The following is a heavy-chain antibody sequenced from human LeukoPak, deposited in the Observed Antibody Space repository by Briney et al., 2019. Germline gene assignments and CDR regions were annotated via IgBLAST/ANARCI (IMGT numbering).Heavy chain of an antibody. CDR3: ARDYCSGSSCYYFDH. Sequence: GGSLRLSCAASGFTFSNYAIHWVRQAPGKGLEWVTIISYDGSNKYYADSVKGRFTISRDNSKNTLYLQMSSLRAEDTAVYYCARDYCSGSSCYYFDHWGQGTLVAVSS. V-gene: IGHV3-30-3*01. J-gene: IGHJ4*02. CDR2: ISYDGSNK. D-gene: IGHD2-2*01. CDR1: GFTFSNYA.